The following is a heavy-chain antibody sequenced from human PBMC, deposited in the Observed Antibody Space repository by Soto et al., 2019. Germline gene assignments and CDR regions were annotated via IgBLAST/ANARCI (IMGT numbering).Heavy chain of an antibody. D-gene: IGHD4-17*01. Sequence: GGSLRLSCAASGFTFSSSTMNWVRQAPGKGLEWVSSISSDSVWIYYAASVKGRFAISRDNAKNSLFLQMSSLRAEDTAVYYCASGSYGDYSDWGQGTLVTVSS. J-gene: IGHJ4*02. CDR1: GFTFSSST. CDR2: ISSDSVWI. CDR3: ASGSYGDYSD. V-gene: IGHV3-21*01.